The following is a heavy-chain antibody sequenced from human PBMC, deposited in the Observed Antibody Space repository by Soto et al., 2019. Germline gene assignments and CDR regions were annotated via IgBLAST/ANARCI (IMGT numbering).Heavy chain of an antibody. V-gene: IGHV4-31*03. CDR1: GGSISSGGYY. CDR2: IYYSGST. CDR3: ARGKGWLQLWYYFDY. J-gene: IGHJ4*02. Sequence: SETLSLTCTVSGGSISSGGYYWSWIRQHPGKGLEWIGYIYYSGSTYYNPSLKSRVTISVDTSKNQFSLKLSSVTAADTAVYYCARGKGWLQLWYYFDYWGQGTLVTVSS. D-gene: IGHD5-18*01.